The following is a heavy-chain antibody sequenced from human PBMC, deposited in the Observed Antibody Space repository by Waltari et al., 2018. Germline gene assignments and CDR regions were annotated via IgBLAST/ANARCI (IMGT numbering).Heavy chain of an antibody. J-gene: IGHJ4*02. V-gene: IGHV3-30-3*01. CDR1: GFTFIYHS. D-gene: IGHD5-18*01. CDR3: ARDGPLQIQSWYSFDY. CDR2: ISFDGSDE. Sequence: QVQLVEYGGGVVHPGRSLRLSCEASGFTFIYHSMHWVGQHPGKGLEWVAGISFDGSDEYYLDSVRGRFTISRDDSKGTVNLQMNSLRPEDTAVYYCARDGPLQIQSWYSFDYWGQGSLVTVSS.